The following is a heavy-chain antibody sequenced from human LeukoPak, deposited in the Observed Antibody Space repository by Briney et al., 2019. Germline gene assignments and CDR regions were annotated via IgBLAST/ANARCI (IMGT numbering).Heavy chain of an antibody. J-gene: IGHJ4*02. Sequence: PSETLSLTCTVSGGSISSYYWSWIRQPAGKGLEWIGRFYTSGSTKYNPSLKSRVTMSEDTSKNQFSLNLSSVTAADTAVYYCARGFLGDYFGSGSYYVFDYWGQGTPVTVSS. CDR2: FYTSGST. V-gene: IGHV4-4*07. D-gene: IGHD3-10*01. CDR1: GGSISSYY. CDR3: ARGFLGDYFGSGSYYVFDY.